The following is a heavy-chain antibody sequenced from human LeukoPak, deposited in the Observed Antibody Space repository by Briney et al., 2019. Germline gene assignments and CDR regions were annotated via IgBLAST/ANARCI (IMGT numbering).Heavy chain of an antibody. V-gene: IGHV3-7*01. D-gene: IGHD3-22*01. CDR1: GFTFSSYW. CDR3: ARDLYRIVVVPHYFDY. Sequence: PGGSLRLSCAASGFTFSSYWMSWVRQAPGKGPEWVANIKQDGSEKYYVDSVKGRFTISRDNAKHSLYLQMNSLRAEDTAVYYCARDLYRIVVVPHYFDYWGQGTLVIVSS. CDR2: IKQDGSEK. J-gene: IGHJ4*02.